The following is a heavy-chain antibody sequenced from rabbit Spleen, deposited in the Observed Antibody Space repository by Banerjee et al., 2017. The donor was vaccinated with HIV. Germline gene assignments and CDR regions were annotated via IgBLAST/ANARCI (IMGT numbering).Heavy chain of an antibody. CDR3: ARAADGYAGSGGDL. Sequence: QEQLVESGGDLVKPGASLTLTCTASGFSFSARYYMCWVRQAPGKGLQWIACIYAGSSSGFTYSATWAKGRFTCSKTSSTTVTLQMTSLTAADTATYFCARAADGYAGSGGDLWGPGTLVTVS. CDR1: GFSFSARYY. CDR2: IYAGSSSGFT. J-gene: IGHJ6*01. V-gene: IGHV1S45*01. D-gene: IGHD4-2*01.